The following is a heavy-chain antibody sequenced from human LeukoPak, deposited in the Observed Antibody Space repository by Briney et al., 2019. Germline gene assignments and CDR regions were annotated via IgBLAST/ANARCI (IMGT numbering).Heavy chain of an antibody. CDR3: ARGSDSGTPRWFDP. CDR1: GYTFTGHF. CDR2: IDPNDGGT. V-gene: IGHV1-2*06. J-gene: IGHJ5*02. D-gene: IGHD1-26*01. Sequence: ASVTVSCKASGYTFTGHFIQWVRQAPGQGPEWMGRIDPNDGGTNYAQKFQGRVTMTRDTSISTAYMKLSSLRSDDTAVYYCARGSDSGTPRWFDPWDQGTLVTV.